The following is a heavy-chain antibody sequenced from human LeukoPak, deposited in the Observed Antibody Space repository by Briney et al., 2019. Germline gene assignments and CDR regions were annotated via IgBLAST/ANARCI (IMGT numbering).Heavy chain of an antibody. V-gene: IGHV3-21*01. J-gene: IGHJ1*01. CDR3: ATYSTRNAREFQS. Sequence: GGSLRLSCAASGFTFSSYSVNWVRQAPGKGLEWVSSISSSSSYIYYADSVKGRFTISRDNAKNSLYLQMNSLRVEDTAVYYCATYSTRNAREFQSWGQGTLVTVSS. D-gene: IGHD4-11*01. CDR1: GFTFSSYS. CDR2: ISSSSSYI.